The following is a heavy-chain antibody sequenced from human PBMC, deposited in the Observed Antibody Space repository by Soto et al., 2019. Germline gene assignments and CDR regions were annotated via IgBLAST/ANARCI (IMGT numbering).Heavy chain of an antibody. V-gene: IGHV4-59*01. CDR1: GGSINNYY. J-gene: IGHJ3*02. CDR3: ARDLGYYYDDSGSLAFDI. CDR2: IHYSGST. Sequence: PSETLSLTCTVSGGSINNYYWSWIRQPPGKGLEWIGYIHYSGSTKYNPSLKSRVTISVDTSKNQFSLKLSSVTAADTAVYYCARDLGYYYDDSGSLAFDIWDQGTMVT. D-gene: IGHD3-22*01.